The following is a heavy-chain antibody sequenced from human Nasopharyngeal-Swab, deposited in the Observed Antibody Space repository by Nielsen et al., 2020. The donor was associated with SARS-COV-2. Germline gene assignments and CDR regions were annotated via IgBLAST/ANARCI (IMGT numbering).Heavy chain of an antibody. CDR3: ARDSYTNGLVKTF. CDR2: ISTSDTTI. J-gene: IGHJ4*02. CDR1: GFIFSDYY. D-gene: IGHD4-11*01. V-gene: IGHV3-11*04. Sequence: GESLKISCAASGFIFSDYYMSWVRQAPGKGLEWVSYISTSDTTIYYADSVKGRFTISRDNAKNSLYLQMNSLRAEDTAVYYCARDSYTNGLVKTFWGQGTLVTVSS.